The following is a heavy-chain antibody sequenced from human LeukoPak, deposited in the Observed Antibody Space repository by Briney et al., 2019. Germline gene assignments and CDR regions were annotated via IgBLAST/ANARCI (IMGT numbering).Heavy chain of an antibody. CDR1: GGSISSSSYY. CDR3: ARDLGIGDSLDY. D-gene: IGHD4-17*01. Sequence: SETLSLTCTVSGGSISSSSYYWGWIRQPPGKGLEWIGSIYYSGSTYYNPSLKSRVTISVDTSKNQFSLKLSSVTAADTAVYYCARDLGIGDSLDYWGQGTLVTVSS. CDR2: IYYSGST. J-gene: IGHJ4*02. V-gene: IGHV4-39*07.